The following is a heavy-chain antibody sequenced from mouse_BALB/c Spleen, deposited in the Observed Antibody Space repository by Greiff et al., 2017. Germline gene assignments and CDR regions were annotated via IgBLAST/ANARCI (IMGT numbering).Heavy chain of an antibody. J-gene: IGHJ3*01. D-gene: IGHD2-10*02. Sequence: EVQLQQSGPELVKPGASVKMSCKASGYTFTSYVMHWVKQKPGQGLEWIGYINPYNDGTKYNEKFKGKATLTSDKSSSTAYMELSSLTSEDSAVYYCARPYGNYAAWFAYWGQGTLVTVSA. CDR2: INPYNDGT. CDR1: GYTFTSYV. V-gene: IGHV1-14*01. CDR3: ARPYGNYAAWFAY.